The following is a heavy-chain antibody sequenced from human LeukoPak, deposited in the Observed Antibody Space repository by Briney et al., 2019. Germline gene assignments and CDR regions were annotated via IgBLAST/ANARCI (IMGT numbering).Heavy chain of an antibody. CDR3: AREVPAAINWFDP. D-gene: IGHD2-2*01. CDR2: TYYSGST. V-gene: IGHV4-59*01. J-gene: IGHJ5*02. CDR1: GGSISSYY. Sequence: SETLSLTCTVSGGSISSYYWSWIRQPPGKGLEWIGYTYYSGSTNYNPSLKSRVTISVDTSKNQFSLKLSSVTAADTAVYYCAREVPAAINWFDPWGQGTLVTVSS.